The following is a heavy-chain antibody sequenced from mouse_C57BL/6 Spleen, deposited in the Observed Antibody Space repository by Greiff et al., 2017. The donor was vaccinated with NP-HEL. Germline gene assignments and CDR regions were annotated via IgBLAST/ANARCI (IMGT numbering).Heavy chain of an antibody. CDR2: IDPSDSYT. V-gene: IGHV1-69*01. Sequence: QVQLQQPGAELVMPGASVKLSCKASGYTFTSYWMHWVKQRPGPGLAWIGEIDPSDSYTNYNQKFKGKSTLTVDKSSSTAYMQLSSLTSEDSAVYYCARSLGRDAMDYWGQGTSVTVSS. J-gene: IGHJ4*01. D-gene: IGHD4-1*01. CDR1: GYTFTSYW. CDR3: ARSLGRDAMDY.